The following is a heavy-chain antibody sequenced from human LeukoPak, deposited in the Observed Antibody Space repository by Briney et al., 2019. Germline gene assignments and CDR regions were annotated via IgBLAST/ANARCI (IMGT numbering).Heavy chain of an antibody. CDR3: ARDAALTVTMAYY. J-gene: IGHJ4*02. V-gene: IGHV1-69*04. D-gene: IGHD4-11*01. CDR2: IIPILGIA. Sequence: SVKVSCKASGGTFSSYTISLVRQAPGQGLEWMGRIIPILGIANYAQKFQGRVTITADKSSSTAYMELSSLRSEDTAVYYCARDAALTVTMAYYGGQGTLVTVSS. CDR1: GGTFSSYT.